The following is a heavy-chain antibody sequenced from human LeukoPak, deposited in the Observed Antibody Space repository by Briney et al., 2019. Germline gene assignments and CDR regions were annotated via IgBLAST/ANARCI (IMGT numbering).Heavy chain of an antibody. D-gene: IGHD4-23*01. J-gene: IGHJ3*02. V-gene: IGHV3-21*01. Sequence: PGGSLRLSCAASGFTFSSYSMNWVRQAPGKGLEWVSSISSSSSYIYYADSVKGRFTISRDNAKNSLYLQMNSLRAEDTAVYYCARDIGTTVVTLDAFDIWGQGTMVTVSS. CDR1: GFTFSSYS. CDR2: ISSSSSYI. CDR3: ARDIGTTVVTLDAFDI.